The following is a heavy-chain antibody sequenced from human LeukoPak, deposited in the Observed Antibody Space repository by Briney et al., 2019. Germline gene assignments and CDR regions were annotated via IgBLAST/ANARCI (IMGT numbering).Heavy chain of an antibody. D-gene: IGHD2-15*01. Sequence: GGSLRLSCAASGFTFSSHAMSWVRQAPGKGLEWVSAISGSGGSTYYADSVKGRFTISRDNSKNTLYLQMNSLRAEDTAVYYCAKQNYCSGGSCYATWFDPWGQGTLVTVSS. V-gene: IGHV3-23*01. J-gene: IGHJ5*02. CDR1: GFTFSSHA. CDR3: AKQNYCSGGSCYATWFDP. CDR2: ISGSGGST.